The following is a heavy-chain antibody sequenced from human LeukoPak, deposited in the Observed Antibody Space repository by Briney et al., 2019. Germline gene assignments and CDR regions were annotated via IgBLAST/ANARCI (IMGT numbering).Heavy chain of an antibody. J-gene: IGHJ5*02. CDR3: ARDNSVGDIAWWFDP. CDR2: INPTGSTT. V-gene: IGHV1-46*04. D-gene: IGHD3-10*01. Sequence: ASVKVSCKASGYTFTSHYMHWVRQAPGQGLEWMGVINPTGSTTTYAKKLQGRVIMTRDTSTNTDYMELSNLRSEDTAAYYCARDNSVGDIAWWFDPWGQGTLVTVSS. CDR1: GYTFTSHY.